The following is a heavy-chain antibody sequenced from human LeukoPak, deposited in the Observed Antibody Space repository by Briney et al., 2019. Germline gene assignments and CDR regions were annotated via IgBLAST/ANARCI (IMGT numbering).Heavy chain of an antibody. CDR3: ARAGRGVAPIDY. D-gene: IGHD3-10*01. V-gene: IGHV4-59*01. CDR1: GGSISSYY. Sequence: SETLSLTCTVSGGSISSYYWSWIRQPPGKGLEWIGYIYYSGSTNYNPSLKSRVTISVDTSKNQFSLKLSSVTAADTAVYYCARAGRGVAPIDYWGQGTLVTVSS. CDR2: IYYSGST. J-gene: IGHJ4*02.